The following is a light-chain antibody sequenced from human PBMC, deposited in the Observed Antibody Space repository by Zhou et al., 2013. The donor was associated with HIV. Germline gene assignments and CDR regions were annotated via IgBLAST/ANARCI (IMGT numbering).Light chain of an antibody. J-gene: IGKJ5*01. CDR3: QQLNSFPLT. CDR1: QDIFTY. V-gene: IGKV1-13*02. Sequence: AIQLTQSPSSLSASIGDRVNITCRASQDIFTYLAWYQQTPGKAPRVLVYDASTLQSGVSSRFSGSGSGADFTPTISGLQREDFAIYYCQQLNSFPLTFGQGSRLEI. CDR2: DAS.